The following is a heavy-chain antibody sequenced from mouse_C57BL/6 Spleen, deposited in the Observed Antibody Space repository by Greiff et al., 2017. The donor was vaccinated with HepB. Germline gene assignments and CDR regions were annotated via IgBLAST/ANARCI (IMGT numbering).Heavy chain of an antibody. Sequence: EVKLVESGGGLVKPGGSLKLSCAASGFTFSDYGMHWVRQAPEKGLEWVAYISSGSSTIYYADTVKGRFTISRDNAKNTLFLQMTSLRSEDTAMYYCARGGLLPYYYAMDYWGQGTSVTVSS. CDR2: ISSGSSTI. J-gene: IGHJ4*01. CDR3: ARGGLLPYYYAMDY. D-gene: IGHD2-3*01. CDR1: GFTFSDYG. V-gene: IGHV5-17*01.